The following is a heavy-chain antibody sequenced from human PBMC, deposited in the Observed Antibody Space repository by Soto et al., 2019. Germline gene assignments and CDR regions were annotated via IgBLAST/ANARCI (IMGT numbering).Heavy chain of an antibody. J-gene: IGHJ4*02. CDR1: ENTFTTYT. D-gene: IGHD4-17*01. CDR3: ARDPVLDY. V-gene: IGHV1-3*01. Sequence: QVQLVQSGAEVKKPGASVKLSCKASENTFTTYTIHWIRQAPGQRLEWMGWISGGSGNTKYSQKFQGRVTITRDTSASTAYVELSSLRSEDTAVYYCARDPVLDYWGQGTLVTVSS. CDR2: ISGGSGNT.